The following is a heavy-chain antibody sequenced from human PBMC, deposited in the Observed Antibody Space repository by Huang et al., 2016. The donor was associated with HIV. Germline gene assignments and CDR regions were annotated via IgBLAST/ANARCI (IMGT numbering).Heavy chain of an antibody. CDR1: GYTFTGYY. D-gene: IGHD2-15*01. J-gene: IGHJ6*02. Sequence: QVQLVQSGAEVKKPGASVKVSCKASGYTFTGYYMHWVRQAPGQGLEWMGWINPKSGGTNYAQKFHGRVTMTRDTSISTAYMELSRRRSDDTDVYYCAREVVSATGYYYYGMDVWGQGTTVTVSS. CDR3: AREVVSATGYYYYGMDV. CDR2: INPKSGGT. V-gene: IGHV1-2*02.